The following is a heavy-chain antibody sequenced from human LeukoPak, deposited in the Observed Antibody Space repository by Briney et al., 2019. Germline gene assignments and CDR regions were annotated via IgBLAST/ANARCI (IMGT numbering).Heavy chain of an antibody. Sequence: GASVKVSCKASGGTFSSYAISWVRQAPGQGLEWMGGIIPIFGTANYAQKFQGRVTITTDESTSTAYMELSSLRSEDTAAYYCARVAGYSSSAGYFDYWGQGTLVTVSS. CDR3: ARVAGYSSSAGYFDY. V-gene: IGHV1-69*05. CDR1: GGTFSSYA. CDR2: IIPIFGTA. D-gene: IGHD6-13*01. J-gene: IGHJ4*02.